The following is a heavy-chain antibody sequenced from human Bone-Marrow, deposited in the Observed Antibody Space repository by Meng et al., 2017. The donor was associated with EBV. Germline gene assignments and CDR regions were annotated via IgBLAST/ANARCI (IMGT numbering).Heavy chain of an antibody. CDR2: INHSGGT. CDR1: GGCTISSNW. CDR3: AGVAVQGVMWFDP. J-gene: IGHJ5*02. D-gene: IGHD3-10*01. V-gene: IGHV4-4*02. Sequence: QEVQVVQGPGRVKPSGTVSLICSCSGGCTISSNWGSWVRQPPGKGLEWIGEINHSGGTTYNPSLKRRVTISVDKSKNQLSLKLSSVTAADTAVYYCAGVAVQGVMWFDPWGQGTLVTVSS.